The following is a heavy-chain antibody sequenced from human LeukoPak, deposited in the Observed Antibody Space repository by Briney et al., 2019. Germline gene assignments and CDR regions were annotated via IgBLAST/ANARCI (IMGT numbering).Heavy chain of an antibody. Sequence: PGGSLSLSCAAAGFTFSNVWMSWARQAAGKGLEWVGRIKSKTDGGTTDYAAPVKGRFTISRDDSKNTLYLQMNSLKTEDTAVYYCTTDRMKVDTAMVTWYNWFDPWGQGTLVTVSS. CDR3: TTDRMKVDTAMVTWYNWFDP. V-gene: IGHV3-15*01. D-gene: IGHD5-18*01. J-gene: IGHJ5*02. CDR2: IKSKTDGGTT. CDR1: GFTFSNVW.